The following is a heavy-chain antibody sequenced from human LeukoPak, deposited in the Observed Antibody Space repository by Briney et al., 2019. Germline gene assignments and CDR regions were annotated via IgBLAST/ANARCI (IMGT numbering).Heavy chain of an antibody. V-gene: IGHV3-21*01. D-gene: IGHD3-22*01. J-gene: IGHJ4*02. CDR2: ISSSSSYI. Sequence: KPGGSLRLSCAASGFTFSSYSMSWVRQAPGKGLEWVSSISSSSSYIYYADSVKGRFTISRDNAKNSLYLQMNSLRAEDTAVSYCARGLYYYDSSGYNYWGQGTLVTVSS. CDR3: ARGLYYYDSSGYNY. CDR1: GFTFSSYS.